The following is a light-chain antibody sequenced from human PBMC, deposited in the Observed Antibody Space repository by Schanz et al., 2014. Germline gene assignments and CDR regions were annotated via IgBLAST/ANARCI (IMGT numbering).Light chain of an antibody. J-gene: IGKJ2*01. CDR1: QSVISSY. CDR3: QQYNNWRYT. V-gene: IGKV3-20*01. CDR2: GAS. Sequence: DIVLTQSPGTLSLSPGERATLSCRASQSVISSYLAWYQQKPGQAPRLLIYGASSRATGIPDRFSGSGSGTEFTLTISSLQSEDFAVYYCQQYNNWRYTFGQGTKLEIK.